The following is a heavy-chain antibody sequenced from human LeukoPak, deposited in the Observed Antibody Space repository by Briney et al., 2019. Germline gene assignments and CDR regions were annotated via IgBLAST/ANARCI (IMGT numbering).Heavy chain of an antibody. CDR3: ARVRGSYSLDY. D-gene: IGHD1-26*01. V-gene: IGHV3-48*03. CDR1: GFTFSSYE. J-gene: IGHJ4*02. Sequence: GGSLRLSCAVSGFTFSSYEMNWVRQAPGKGLEWVSYISSGGSTKNYADSVKGRFTISRDNAENSLYLQMNSLSAEDTAVYYCARVRGSYSLDYWGQGTLVTVSS. CDR2: ISSGGSTK.